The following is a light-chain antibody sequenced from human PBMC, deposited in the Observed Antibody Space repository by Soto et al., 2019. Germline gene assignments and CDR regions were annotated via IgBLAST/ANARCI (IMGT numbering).Light chain of an antibody. CDR1: QNIDTW. CDR2: TPS. CDR3: QQYSDSSRS. J-gene: IGKJ1*01. Sequence: DIQMTQSPSTLSASIGDRITISCRASQNIDTWLAWYQQRPGEAPKLLIYTPSNLENGVPSRFSGSGSGTAFTLTISSLQPEDFAPYYCQQYSDSSRSFGQGTQVE. V-gene: IGKV1-5*03.